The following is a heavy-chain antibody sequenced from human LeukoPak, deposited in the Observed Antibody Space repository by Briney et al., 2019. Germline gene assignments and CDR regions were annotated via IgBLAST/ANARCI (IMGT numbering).Heavy chain of an antibody. CDR3: ARASNQYCTTTGCYIDY. D-gene: IGHD2-2*02. CDR1: GFTFSSYA. Sequence: GGSLRLSCAASGFTFSSYAMQWVRQAPGKGLEYVSAISTTGGSSYYSSSVRGRFTISRDNSKNTLSLQMGSLRAEDMAVYYCARASNQYCTTTGCYIDYWGQGTLVTVSS. V-gene: IGHV3-64*01. CDR2: ISTTGGSS. J-gene: IGHJ4*02.